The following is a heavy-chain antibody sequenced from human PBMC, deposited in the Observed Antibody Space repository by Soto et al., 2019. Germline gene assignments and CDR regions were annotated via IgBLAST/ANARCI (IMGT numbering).Heavy chain of an antibody. CDR1: GFTFSSYA. CDR3: AKSRGRYSYGAWGMDV. D-gene: IGHD5-18*01. Sequence: LRLSCAASGFTFSSYAMSWVRQAPGKGLEWVSAISGSGGSTYYADSVKGRFTISRDNSKNTLYLQMNSLRAEDTAVYYCAKSRGRYSYGAWGMDVWGQGTTVTVSS. CDR2: ISGSGGST. J-gene: IGHJ6*02. V-gene: IGHV3-23*01.